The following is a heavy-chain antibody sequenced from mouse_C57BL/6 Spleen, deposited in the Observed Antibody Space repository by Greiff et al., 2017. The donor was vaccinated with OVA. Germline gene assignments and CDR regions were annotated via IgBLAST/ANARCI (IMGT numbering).Heavy chain of an antibody. J-gene: IGHJ3*01. CDR2: IDPEDGET. CDR1: GFNIKDYY. D-gene: IGHD2-4*01. V-gene: IGHV14-2*01. Sequence: VQLQQSGAELMKPGASVKLSCTASGFNIKDYYMHWVKQRTEQGLEWIGRIDPEDGETKYAPKFQGKATITADTSSNTAYLQLSSLTSEDTAVYYCASGGDYDWFAYWGQGTLVTVSA. CDR3: ASGGDYDWFAY.